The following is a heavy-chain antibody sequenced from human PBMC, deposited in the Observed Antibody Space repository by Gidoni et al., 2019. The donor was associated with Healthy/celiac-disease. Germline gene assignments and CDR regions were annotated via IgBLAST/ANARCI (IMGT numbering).Heavy chain of an antibody. J-gene: IGHJ4*02. Sequence: EVQLLESGGGLVQPGGSLRLPCAASGFTFSSYAMSWVRQAPGKGLEWVSAISGSGGSTYYADSVKGRFTISRDNSKNTLYLQMNSLRAEDTAVYYCARKYCSSTSCYHHFDYWGQGTLVTVSS. CDR1: GFTFSSYA. CDR2: ISGSGGST. CDR3: ARKYCSSTSCYHHFDY. D-gene: IGHD2-2*01. V-gene: IGHV3-23*01.